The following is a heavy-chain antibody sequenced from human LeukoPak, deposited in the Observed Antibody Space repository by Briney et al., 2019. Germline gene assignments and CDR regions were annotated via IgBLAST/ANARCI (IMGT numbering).Heavy chain of an antibody. D-gene: IGHD6-13*01. CDR1: GGSFSGYY. Sequence: SETLSLTCAVYGGSFSGYYWTWVRQPPGKGLEWIGSIYYSGSTYYNPSLKSRVTISVDTSKNQFSLKLSSVTAADTAVYYCARHRGAAGTPSDYWGQGTLVTVSS. J-gene: IGHJ4*02. CDR2: IYYSGST. CDR3: ARHRGAAGTPSDY. V-gene: IGHV4-34*01.